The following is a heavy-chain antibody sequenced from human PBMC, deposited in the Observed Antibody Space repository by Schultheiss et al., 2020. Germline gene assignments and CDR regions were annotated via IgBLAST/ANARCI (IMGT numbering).Heavy chain of an antibody. CDR2: INSDGSST. Sequence: GGSLRLSCAASGFTFSSYDMHWVRQATGKGLVWVSRINSDGSSTSYADSVKGRFTISRDNAKNTLYLQMNSLRAEDTAVYYCARDSSAELGGAVDYWGRGTLVTVSS. D-gene: IGHD1-26*01. CDR1: GFTFSSYD. J-gene: IGHJ4*02. CDR3: ARDSSAELGGAVDY. V-gene: IGHV3-74*01.